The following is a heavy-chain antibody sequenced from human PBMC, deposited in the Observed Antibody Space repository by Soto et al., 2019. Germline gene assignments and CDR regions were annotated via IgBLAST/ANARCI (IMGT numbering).Heavy chain of an antibody. J-gene: IGHJ6*02. Sequence: ASVKVSCKPSGYTLTGYYMHWVRQASGQGLEWMGWINPNSGGTNYAQKFQGRVTMTRDTSISTAYMELSRLRSDDTAVYYCASTNGSGSLRYYYYGMDVWGQGTKVTVSS. V-gene: IGHV1-2*02. D-gene: IGHD6-19*01. CDR2: INPNSGGT. CDR1: GYTLTGYY. CDR3: ASTNGSGSLRYYYYGMDV.